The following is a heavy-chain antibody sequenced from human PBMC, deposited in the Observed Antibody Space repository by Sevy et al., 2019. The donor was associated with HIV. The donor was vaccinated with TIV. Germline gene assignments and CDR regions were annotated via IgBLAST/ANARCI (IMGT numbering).Heavy chain of an antibody. CDR3: TRWKAAQSTFDY. CDR2: LKSDVYGGKV. D-gene: IGHD6-13*01. CDR1: GFTFGDYC. J-gene: IGHJ4*02. Sequence: GGSLRLSCTASGFTFGDYCMSWVRQAPGKGLEWVAFLKSDVYGGKVDHAASVRGRFVISRDDSKTIAYLQMNDLKTEDRGVYYCTRWKAAQSTFDYWGQGTLVTVSS. V-gene: IGHV3-49*04.